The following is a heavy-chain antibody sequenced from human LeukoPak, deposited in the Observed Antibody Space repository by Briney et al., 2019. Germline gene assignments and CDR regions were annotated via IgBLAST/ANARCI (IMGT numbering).Heavy chain of an antibody. CDR3: ARDPRVPAATVGYYYGMDV. D-gene: IGHD2-2*01. V-gene: IGHV1-2*02. Sequence: ASVKVSCKASGYTFTGYYMHWVRQAPGQGLEWMGWINPNSGGTNYAQKFQSRVTMTRDTSISTAYMELSRLRSDDTAVYYCARDPRVPAATVGYYYGMDVWGQGTTVTVSS. CDR1: GYTFTGYY. CDR2: INPNSGGT. J-gene: IGHJ6*02.